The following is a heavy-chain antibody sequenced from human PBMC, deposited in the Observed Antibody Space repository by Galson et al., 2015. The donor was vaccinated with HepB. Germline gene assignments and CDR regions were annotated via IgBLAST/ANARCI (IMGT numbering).Heavy chain of an antibody. Sequence: PALVKPTQTLTLTCTFSGFSLRNTGVGVGWIRQPPGKALEWLALVYWDDDKRYNPSLKSRPTITKDTSKDQVVLTMTNMDPVDTATYYCAHRVSFNPFDYWGQGALVTVSS. V-gene: IGHV2-5*02. CDR3: AHRVSFNPFDY. CDR1: GFSLRNTGVG. J-gene: IGHJ4*02. CDR2: VYWDDDK.